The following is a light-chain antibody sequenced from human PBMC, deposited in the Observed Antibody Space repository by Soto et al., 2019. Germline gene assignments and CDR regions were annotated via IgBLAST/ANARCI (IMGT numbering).Light chain of an antibody. CDR1: QSVSRY. J-gene: IGKJ4*01. Sequence: EIVLTQSPATLSLSPGERATLSCRASQSVSRYLAWYQQKPGQAPRLLIYDASNRATGIPARFSGSGSGTDFTLTISSLEPEDFAVYYCQQRSDWLSTFGGGTKVQIK. CDR3: QQRSDWLST. V-gene: IGKV3-11*01. CDR2: DAS.